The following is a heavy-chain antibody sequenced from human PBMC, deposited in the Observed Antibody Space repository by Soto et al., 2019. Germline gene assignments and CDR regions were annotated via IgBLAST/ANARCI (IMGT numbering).Heavy chain of an antibody. CDR1: GYTFTSYY. J-gene: IGHJ6*02. CDR3: ARDEGYCSSTSCYTYYYYGMDV. Sequence: ASVKVSCKASGYTFTSYYTHWVRQAPGQGLEWMGIINPSGGSTSYAQKFQGRVTMTRDTSTSTVYMELSSLRSEDTAVYYCARDEGYCSSTSCYTYYYYGMDVWGQGATVTVSS. V-gene: IGHV1-46*01. D-gene: IGHD2-2*02. CDR2: INPSGGST.